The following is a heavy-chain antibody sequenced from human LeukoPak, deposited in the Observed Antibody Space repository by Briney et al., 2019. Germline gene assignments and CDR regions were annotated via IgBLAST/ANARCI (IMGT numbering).Heavy chain of an antibody. CDR3: AKPQSSLSHFYDS. J-gene: IGHJ4*02. V-gene: IGHV4-38-2*01. D-gene: IGHD6-6*01. CDR1: GYSISSGYY. CDR2: IYHSGTT. Sequence: SETLSLTCAVSGYSISSGYYWGWIRQPPGKGLEWIGSIYHSGTTYYNPSLTSRVTISVDTSKNHFSLKVNSVTAADTAVYYCAKPQSSLSHFYDSWGQGTLVIVSS.